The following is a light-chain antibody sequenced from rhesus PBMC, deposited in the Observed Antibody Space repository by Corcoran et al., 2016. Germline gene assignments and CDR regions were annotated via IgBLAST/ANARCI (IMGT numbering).Light chain of an antibody. CDR1: QSLFYSSNNKNY. J-gene: IGKJ4*01. CDR2: WAS. Sequence: DIVMTQSPDSLAVSLGERVTINCKSSQSLFYSSNNKNYLAWYQKNLGQAHNLVIYWASVRECGVPNRFRGSGAGTDFTLTISGLQAEDVAVYYCQQYYSSPLTVGGGTKVEIK. V-gene: IGKV4-1*01. CDR3: QQYYSSPLT.